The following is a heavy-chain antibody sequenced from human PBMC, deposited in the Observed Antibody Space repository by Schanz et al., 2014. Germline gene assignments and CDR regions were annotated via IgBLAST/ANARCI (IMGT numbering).Heavy chain of an antibody. J-gene: IGHJ6*02. V-gene: IGHV3-23*04. D-gene: IGHD2-2*01. Sequence: VQLVESGGGLVQPGGSLRLSCAAYGFTLSSYAMHWVRQAPGKGLEWVSGISGGGGTRNYADSVKGRFTVFRDNSKRTLYLEINDPRAEDTAVYYCAKDSCSSTTCYGYGMDVWGQGSTVTVSS. CDR3: AKDSCSSTTCYGYGMDV. CDR2: ISGGGGTR. CDR1: GFTLSSYA.